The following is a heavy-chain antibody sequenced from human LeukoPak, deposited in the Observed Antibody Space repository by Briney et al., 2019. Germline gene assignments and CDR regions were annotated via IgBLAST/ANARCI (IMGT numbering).Heavy chain of an antibody. J-gene: IGHJ4*02. CDR2: ISTSGSFL. V-gene: IGHV3-21*01. CDR3: AAYCSSSSCYLTFDY. CDR1: GFTLSSYA. D-gene: IGHD2-2*01. Sequence: GGSLRLSCAASGFTLSSYAMSWVRQAPGKGLEWVSSISTSGSFLYYADSVKGRFTISRDNAKNSLYLQMNRLSAEDTAVYYCAAYCSSSSCYLTFDYWGQGTLVTVSS.